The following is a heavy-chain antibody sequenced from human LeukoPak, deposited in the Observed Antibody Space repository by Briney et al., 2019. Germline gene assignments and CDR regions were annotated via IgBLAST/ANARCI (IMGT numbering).Heavy chain of an antibody. CDR3: ARDPHVAVAGYDY. CDR1: GGSISSGGYS. D-gene: IGHD6-19*01. J-gene: IGHJ4*02. CDR2: IHTSGST. V-gene: IGHV4-61*09. Sequence: SETLSPTCTVSGGSISSGGYSWSWIRQPAGKGLEWIGHIHTSGSTNYNPSLKSRVTISVDTSKNQFSLELYSVTAADTAVYYCARDPHVAVAGYDYWGRGTLVTVSS.